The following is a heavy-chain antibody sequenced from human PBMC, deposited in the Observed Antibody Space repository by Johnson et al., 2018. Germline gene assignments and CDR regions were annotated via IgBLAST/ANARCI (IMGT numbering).Heavy chain of an antibody. J-gene: IGHJ3*02. V-gene: IGHV1-8*01. CDR1: GYTFTSYD. CDR3: ARRCGRGWLRHKALDS. D-gene: IGHD5-12*01. Sequence: QVQLQESGAEVKKPGASVKVSCKASGYTFTSYDINWVRQATGQGLEWMGWMNPNSGNTGYAQKFPGRGNMTRNTSISTADVELSSLRSEATAVYYCARRCGRGWLRHKALDSWGQGTMVTVS. CDR2: MNPNSGNT.